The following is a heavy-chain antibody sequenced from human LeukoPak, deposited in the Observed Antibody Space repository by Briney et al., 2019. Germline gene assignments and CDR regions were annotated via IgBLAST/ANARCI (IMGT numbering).Heavy chain of an antibody. CDR2: INHSGST. D-gene: IGHD1-26*01. CDR3: ARGPMTVGASPFDY. J-gene: IGHJ4*02. Sequence: SETLSLTCAVYGESFSGYYWSWIRKPPGKGLEWIGEINHSGSTNYNPSLKSRVTISVDTSKNQFSLKLTSVTAADTAVYYCARGPMTVGASPFDYWGQGTLVTVSS. V-gene: IGHV4-34*01. CDR1: GESFSGYY.